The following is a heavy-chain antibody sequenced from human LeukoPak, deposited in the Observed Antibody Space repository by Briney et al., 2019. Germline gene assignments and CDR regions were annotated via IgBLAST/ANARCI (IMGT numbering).Heavy chain of an antibody. Sequence: PGGSLRLSCAASGFTFSDYYMGWIRQAPGKGLEWVSYISSSGSTIYYADFVKGRFTISRDNAKNSLHLQMNSLRVEDTAVYYCARVRSGYYHDAFDIWGQGTMVTVSS. D-gene: IGHD3-22*01. CDR3: ARVRSGYYHDAFDI. CDR1: GFTFSDYY. CDR2: ISSSGSTI. J-gene: IGHJ3*02. V-gene: IGHV3-11*04.